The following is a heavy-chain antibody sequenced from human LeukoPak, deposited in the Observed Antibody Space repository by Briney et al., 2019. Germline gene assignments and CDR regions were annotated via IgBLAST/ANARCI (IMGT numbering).Heavy chain of an antibody. CDR1: GFPFSRYA. D-gene: IGHD3-9*01. Sequence: LTGGSLRLSCAASGFPFSRYAMSWDRQSPGKGLEWVSAISGGNGNTYYAYYADSVRGRFTISRDSSKNTLYLQMNSLRAEDTAVYYCAKFYDILTGYFDYWGQGTLVTVSS. V-gene: IGHV3-23*01. J-gene: IGHJ4*02. CDR3: AKFYDILTGYFDY. CDR2: ISGGNGNTYYA.